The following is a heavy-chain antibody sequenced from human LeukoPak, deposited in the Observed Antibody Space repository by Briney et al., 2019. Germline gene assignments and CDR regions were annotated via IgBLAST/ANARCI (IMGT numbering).Heavy chain of an antibody. V-gene: IGHV1-24*01. D-gene: IGHD5-18*01. CDR3: ATGGGEYTANYCYCYMDV. J-gene: IGHJ6*03. CDR2: FDPEDGET. CDR1: GYTLTELS. Sequence: ASVKVSCKVSGYTLTELSMHWVRQAPGKGLEWMGGFDPEDGETIYAQKFQGRVTMTEDTSTDTAYMELSSLRSEDTAVYYCATGGGEYTANYCYCYMDVWGKGTTVTVSS.